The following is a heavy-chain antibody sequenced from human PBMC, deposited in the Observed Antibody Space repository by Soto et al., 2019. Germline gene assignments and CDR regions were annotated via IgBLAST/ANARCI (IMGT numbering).Heavy chain of an antibody. D-gene: IGHD6-13*01. CDR3: AGAAAAGSWFDP. CDR2: IIPIFGTA. CDR1: GGTFSSYA. J-gene: IGHJ5*02. Sequence: QVQLVQSGAEVKKPGSSVKVSCKASGGTFSSYAISWVRQAPGQGLEWMGGIIPIFGTANYAQKFQGRVTITADKSTSTAYKELSSLRCEDTAVYYFAGAAAAGSWFDPWGQGALVTVSS. V-gene: IGHV1-69*06.